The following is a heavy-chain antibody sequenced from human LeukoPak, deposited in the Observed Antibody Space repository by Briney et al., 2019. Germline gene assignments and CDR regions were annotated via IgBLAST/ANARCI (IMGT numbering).Heavy chain of an antibody. V-gene: IGHV3-23*01. D-gene: IGHD6-13*01. J-gene: IGHJ4*02. Sequence: GGSLRLSCAASGFSVSSIYMTWVRQAPGKGLEWVSGISGSGVSTDYADSVKGRFTISRDNSKNTLYLQMNSLRADDTAVYYCAKDGGGGYSSTWYVWYFDFWGQGTLVTVSS. CDR3: AKDGGGGYSSTWYVWYFDF. CDR2: ISGSGVST. CDR1: GFSVSSIY.